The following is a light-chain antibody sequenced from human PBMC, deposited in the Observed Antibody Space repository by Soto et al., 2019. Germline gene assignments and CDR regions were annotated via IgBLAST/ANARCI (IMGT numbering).Light chain of an antibody. Sequence: QSVLTQPPSVSGAPGQRVTISCTGSSSNIGAGYDVHWYQQLPGTAPKLLIYGNSNRPSGVPDRFSGSKSGTSASLAITGLQAEDEADYYCQSYHVFGTRTNITVL. J-gene: IGLJ1*01. CDR3: QSYHV. CDR2: GNS. CDR1: SSNIGAGYD. V-gene: IGLV1-40*01.